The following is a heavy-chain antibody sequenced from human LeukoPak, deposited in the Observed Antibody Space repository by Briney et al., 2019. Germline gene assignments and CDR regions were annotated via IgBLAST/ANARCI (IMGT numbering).Heavy chain of an antibody. CDR3: ASGTMVRVLGY. CDR1: GGSFSGYY. CDR2: INHSGST. D-gene: IGHD3-10*01. J-gene: IGHJ4*02. V-gene: IGHV4-34*01. Sequence: SETLSLTCAVYGGSFSGYYWSWIRQPPGKGLEWIGEINHSGSTNYNPSLKSRVTISVDTSKNQFSLKLSSVTAADTAVYYCASGTMVRVLGYWGQGTLVTVSS.